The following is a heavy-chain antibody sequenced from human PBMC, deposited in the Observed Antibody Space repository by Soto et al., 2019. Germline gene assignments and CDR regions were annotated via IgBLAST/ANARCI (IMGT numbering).Heavy chain of an antibody. CDR2: VYATGTT. CDR3: VRDGSKSLRDWFDP. Sequence: SETLSLACNVSGGSISKFYWAWIRKTAGNGLEWMGRVYATGTTDYNPSLRSRVAMSVDISKKTFSLRLRSVTGADSGVYYCVRDGSKSLRDWFDPWGQGILVTVSS. V-gene: IGHV4-4*07. J-gene: IGHJ5*02. CDR1: GGSISKFY.